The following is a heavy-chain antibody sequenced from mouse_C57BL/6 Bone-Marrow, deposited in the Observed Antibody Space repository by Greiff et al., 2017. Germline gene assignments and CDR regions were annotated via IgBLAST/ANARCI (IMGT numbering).Heavy chain of an antibody. CDR2: INPNNGGT. V-gene: IGHV1-26*01. J-gene: IGHJ4*01. D-gene: IGHD4-1*01. CDR1: GYTFTDYY. CDR3: AREGTEYAMDY. Sequence: VQLQQSGPELVKPGASVKISCKASGYTFTDYYMNWVKQSHGKSLEWIGDINPNNGGTSYNQKFKGKATLTVDKSSSTAYMELRSLTSEDSAVYYCAREGTEYAMDYWGQGTSVTGSS.